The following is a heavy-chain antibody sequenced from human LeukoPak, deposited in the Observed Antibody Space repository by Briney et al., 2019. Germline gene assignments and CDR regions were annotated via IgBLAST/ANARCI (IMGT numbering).Heavy chain of an antibody. Sequence: ASVKVSCKASGYTFTGYYMHWVRQAPGQGLEWMGWINPNSGGTNYPQKFQGGVTMTRDTSISTAYMELSRLRSDDTAVYYCARDWYCSSTSCYDYYGMDVWGQGTTVTVSS. CDR1: GYTFTGYY. CDR2: INPNSGGT. CDR3: ARDWYCSSTSCYDYYGMDV. V-gene: IGHV1-2*02. D-gene: IGHD2-2*01. J-gene: IGHJ6*02.